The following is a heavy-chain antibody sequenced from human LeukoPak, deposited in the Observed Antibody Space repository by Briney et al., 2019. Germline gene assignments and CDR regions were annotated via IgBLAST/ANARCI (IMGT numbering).Heavy chain of an antibody. CDR2: IIPIFGTA. J-gene: IGHJ5*02. V-gene: IGHV1-69*13. CDR1: GGTFSSCA. Sequence: SVKVSCKASGGTFSSCAISWVRQAPGQGLEWMGGIIPIFGTANYAQKFQGRVTITADESTSTAYMELSSLRSEDTAVYYCARDRYCGGDCYIGWFDPWGQGTLVTVSS. CDR3: ARDRYCGGDCYIGWFDP. D-gene: IGHD2-21*02.